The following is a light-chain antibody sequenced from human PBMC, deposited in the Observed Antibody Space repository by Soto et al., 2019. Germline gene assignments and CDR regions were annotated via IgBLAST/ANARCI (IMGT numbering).Light chain of an antibody. CDR1: SSDIGGYNY. CDR3: SSYTSSSTSYD. V-gene: IGLV2-14*01. Sequence: QSVLTQPASVSGSPGQSITISCTGTSSDIGGYNYVSWYQQHPGKAPKLMIYDVSNRPSGVSNRFSGSKSGNTASLTISGLQAVDEADYYCSSYTSSSTSYDFGTGTKVTVL. CDR2: DVS. J-gene: IGLJ1*01.